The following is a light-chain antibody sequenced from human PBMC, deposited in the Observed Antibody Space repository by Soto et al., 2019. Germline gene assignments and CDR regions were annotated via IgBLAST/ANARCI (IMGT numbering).Light chain of an antibody. CDR3: SSYTSSSSVV. Sequence: QSALTQPASVSGSPGQSITISCTGTSSDVGGYNYVSWYQQHPGKAPKLMIYDVSNRPSGVSNRFSGSKSGNTASLTISGLQAEEEADCYCSSYTSSSSVVFGGGTKLTVL. CDR2: DVS. J-gene: IGLJ2*01. V-gene: IGLV2-14*01. CDR1: SSDVGGYNY.